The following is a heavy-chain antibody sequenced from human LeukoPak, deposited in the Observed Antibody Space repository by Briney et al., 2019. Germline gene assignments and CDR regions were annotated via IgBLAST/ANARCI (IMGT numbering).Heavy chain of an antibody. CDR1: GGTFGTYA. CDR2: IIPILGIA. Sequence: SVKVSFKASGGTFGTYAISWVRQAPGQGLEWMGRIIPILGIANYAQKFQGRVTITADRPTSTAYMELSSLRSEDTAVYYCASPPADYYDSRDYFDYWGQGTLVTVSS. CDR3: ASPPADYYDSRDYFDY. V-gene: IGHV1-69*04. J-gene: IGHJ4*02. D-gene: IGHD3-22*01.